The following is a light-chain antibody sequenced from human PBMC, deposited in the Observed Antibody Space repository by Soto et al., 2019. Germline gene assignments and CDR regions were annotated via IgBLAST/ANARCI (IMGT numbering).Light chain of an antibody. Sequence: DIHMTQSPSNLSPSVGHRGNITFRASQSISSWLAWYQQKPGKAPKLLIYKASSLESGVPSRFSGSGSGTEFTLTISSLQPDDFATSYCQQYNSYCTFGKGTKVDIK. V-gene: IGKV1-5*03. J-gene: IGKJ1*01. CDR2: KAS. CDR3: QQYNSYCT. CDR1: QSISSW.